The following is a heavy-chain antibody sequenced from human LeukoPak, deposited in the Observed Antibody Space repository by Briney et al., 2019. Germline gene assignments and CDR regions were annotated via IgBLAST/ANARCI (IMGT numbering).Heavy chain of an antibody. CDR2: ISYDGSNK. CDR1: GFTFSSYA. D-gene: IGHD2-2*01. Sequence: GGSLRLSCAASGFTFSSYAMHWVRQAPGKGLEWVAVISYDGSNKYYADSVKGRFTISRDNAKNSLYLQMNSLRDEDTSVYYCASSIVVVPAAIRGFDYWGQGTLVTVSS. V-gene: IGHV3-30-3*01. CDR3: ASSIVVVPAAIRGFDY. J-gene: IGHJ4*02.